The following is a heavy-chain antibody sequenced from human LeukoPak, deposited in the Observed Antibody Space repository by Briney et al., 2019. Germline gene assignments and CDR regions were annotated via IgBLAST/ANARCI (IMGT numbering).Heavy chain of an antibody. Sequence: SETLSLTCTVSGYSISSGYYWGWIRQPPGKGLEWVGSIYHSGRTFYNPSLKSRVTISVDTSKNQFSLKLTSVTAADTAVYYCARHGRNWFDPWGQGTLVTVSS. V-gene: IGHV4-38-2*02. CDR3: ARHGRNWFDP. CDR2: IYHSGRT. CDR1: GYSISSGYY. J-gene: IGHJ5*02. D-gene: IGHD1-1*01.